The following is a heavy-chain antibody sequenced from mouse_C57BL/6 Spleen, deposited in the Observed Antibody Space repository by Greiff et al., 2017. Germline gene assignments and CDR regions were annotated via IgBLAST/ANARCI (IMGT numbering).Heavy chain of an antibody. Sequence: EVQLQESGPGLVKPSQSLSLTCSVTGYSITSGYYWNWIRQFPGNKLEWMGYISYDGSNNYNPSLKNRISITRDTSKNQFFLKLNSVTTEDTATYYCARIYYGNYRYYFDYWGQGTTLTVSS. J-gene: IGHJ2*01. D-gene: IGHD2-1*01. CDR2: ISYDGSN. CDR3: ARIYYGNYRYYFDY. V-gene: IGHV3-6*01. CDR1: GYSITSGYY.